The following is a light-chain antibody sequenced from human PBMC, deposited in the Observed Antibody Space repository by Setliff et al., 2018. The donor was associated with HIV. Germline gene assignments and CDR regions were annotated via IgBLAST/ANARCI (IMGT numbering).Light chain of an antibody. J-gene: IGLJ2*01. CDR1: SSDVGDHNY. CDR3: CSYAGSDTHVV. CDR2: DVS. V-gene: IGLV2-11*01. Sequence: SALTQPRSVSGSPGQSVTISCTGTSSDVGDHNYVSWYQQHPGKAPKVMIYDVSKRPSGVPDRFSASKSGNTASLTISGLQADDEADYYCCSYAGSDTHVVFGGGTKVTVL.